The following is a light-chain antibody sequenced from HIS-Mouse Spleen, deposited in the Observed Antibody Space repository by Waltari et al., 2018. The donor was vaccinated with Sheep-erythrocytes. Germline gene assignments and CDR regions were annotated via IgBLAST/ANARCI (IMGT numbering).Light chain of an antibody. J-gene: IGLJ2*01. V-gene: IGLV3-19*01. CDR1: SLRSYS. CDR3: NSRDSSGNHLGVV. Sequence: SSELTQDPAVSVALGQTVRITCQGDSLRSYSASWLQQKPGQAPVLVIYGKNNRPSGIPDRVSGASSGNTASLTITGAQAEDEADFYCNSRDSSGNHLGVVFGGGTKLTVL. CDR2: GKN.